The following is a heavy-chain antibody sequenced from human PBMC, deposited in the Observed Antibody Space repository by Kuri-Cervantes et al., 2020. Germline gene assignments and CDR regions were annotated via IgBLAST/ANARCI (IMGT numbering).Heavy chain of an antibody. D-gene: IGHD3-10*01. J-gene: IGHJ4*02. CDR3: AREARITMVRGVLFDY. V-gene: IGHV3-73*01. CDR1: GFTFSGSA. Sequence: GGSLRLSCAASGFTFSGSAMHWVRQASGKGLEWVGRIRSKANSYATAYAASVKGRFTISRDDSKNTAYLQMNSLRAEDTAVYYCAREARITMVRGVLFDYWGQGTLVTVSS. CDR2: IRSKANSYAT.